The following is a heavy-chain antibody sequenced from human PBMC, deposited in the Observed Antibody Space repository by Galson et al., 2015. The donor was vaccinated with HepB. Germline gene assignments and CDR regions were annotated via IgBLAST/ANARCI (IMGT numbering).Heavy chain of an antibody. CDR1: GFTVSSNY. D-gene: IGHD1-7*01. Sequence: SLRLSCAASGFTVSSNYMSWVRQAPGKGLEWVSVIYSGGRTYYADSVKGRFTISRDNSKNTLYLQMNSLRAEDTAVYYCARVGWNYGPEYYFDYWGQGTLVTVSS. J-gene: IGHJ4*02. CDR3: ARVGWNYGPEYYFDY. V-gene: IGHV3-53*01. CDR2: IYSGGRT.